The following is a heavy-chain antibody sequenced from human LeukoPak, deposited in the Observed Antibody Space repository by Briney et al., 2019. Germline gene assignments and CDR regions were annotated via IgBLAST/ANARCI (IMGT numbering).Heavy chain of an antibody. CDR2: ISGNGGST. J-gene: IGHJ4*02. CDR1: GFTFSSYA. V-gene: IGHV3-23*01. CDR3: AKTLYSSSWYYFDY. Sequence: GGSLRLSCAASGFTFSSYAMSWVRQAPGKGLEWVSTISGNGGSTFYADSVKGRFTISRDNSKNTLYLQMNSLRAEDTAVYYCAKTLYSSSWYYFDYWGQGTLVTVSS. D-gene: IGHD6-13*01.